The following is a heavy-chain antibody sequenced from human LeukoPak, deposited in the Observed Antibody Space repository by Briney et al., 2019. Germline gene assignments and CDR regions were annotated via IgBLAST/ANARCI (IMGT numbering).Heavy chain of an antibody. Sequence: SVKVSCKASGDTFSNYAINWVRQAPGQGLEWMARIIPMVGIANYAQKFQDRVTITADRSTSTAYMELSSLRSDDTAVYYCDMSPAATDDAFDIWGQGTMVTVSS. CDR3: DMSPAATDDAFDI. CDR1: GDTFSNYA. V-gene: IGHV1-69*04. CDR2: IIPMVGIA. J-gene: IGHJ3*02. D-gene: IGHD2-2*01.